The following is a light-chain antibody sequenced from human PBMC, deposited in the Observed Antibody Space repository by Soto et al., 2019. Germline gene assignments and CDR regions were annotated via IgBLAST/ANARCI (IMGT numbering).Light chain of an antibody. CDR2: DAS. J-gene: IGKJ5*01. Sequence: DIQIAQTPSTPSASLGDRVTITLRSSESINNWLAWYQHKPGKAPNFLIFDASHLESGVPSRFSGSGSGTEFTLTISSLQSEDFAVYYCQQYNNWTPITFGQGTRLEIK. V-gene: IGKV1-5*01. CDR3: QQYNNWTPIT. CDR1: ESINNW.